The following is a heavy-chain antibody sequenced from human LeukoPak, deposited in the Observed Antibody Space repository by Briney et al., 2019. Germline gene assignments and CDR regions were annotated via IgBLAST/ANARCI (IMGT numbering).Heavy chain of an antibody. Sequence: ASVKVSCKASGYTFTSYGISWVRQAPGQGLEWMGWISAYNGNTNYAQKLQGRVTMTTDTSTSTAYMELRSLRSDDTAVYYCAREPRVHGYYYDSSGYYPLDYWGQGTLVTVSS. CDR1: GYTFTSYG. D-gene: IGHD3-22*01. CDR2: ISAYNGNT. CDR3: AREPRVHGYYYDSSGYYPLDY. J-gene: IGHJ4*02. V-gene: IGHV1-18*01.